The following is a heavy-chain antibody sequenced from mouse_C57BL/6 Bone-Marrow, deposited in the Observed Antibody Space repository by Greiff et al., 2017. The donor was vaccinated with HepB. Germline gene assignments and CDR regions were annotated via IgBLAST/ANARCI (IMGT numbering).Heavy chain of an antibody. CDR3: AREEIYYYGSSQAWFAY. Sequence: QVQLQQSDAELVKPGASVKISCKVSGYTFTDHTIHWMKQRPEQGLEWIGYIYPRDGSTKYNEKFKGKATLTADKSSSTAYMQLNSLTSEDSAVYFCAREEIYYYGSSQAWFAYWGQGTLVTVSA. CDR1: GYTFTDHT. D-gene: IGHD1-1*01. V-gene: IGHV1-78*01. J-gene: IGHJ3*01. CDR2: IYPRDGST.